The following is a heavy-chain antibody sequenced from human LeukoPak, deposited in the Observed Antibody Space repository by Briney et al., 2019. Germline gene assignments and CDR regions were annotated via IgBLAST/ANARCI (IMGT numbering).Heavy chain of an antibody. CDR2: INSDGINT. V-gene: IGHV3-74*01. CDR3: ARTYYDFWSGYYSHEGNPFDY. J-gene: IGHJ4*02. CDR1: GFTFSNYW. Sequence: GGSLRLSCAASGFTFSNYWMHWVRQAPGKGLVWVSRINSDGINTSYADSVKGRFTISRDNAKNTLNLEMSSLRAEDTAVYYCARTYYDFWSGYYSHEGNPFDYWGQGTLVTVSS. D-gene: IGHD3-3*01.